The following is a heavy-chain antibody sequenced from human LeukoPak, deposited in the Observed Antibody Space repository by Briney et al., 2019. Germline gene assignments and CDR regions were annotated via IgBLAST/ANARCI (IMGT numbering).Heavy chain of an antibody. CDR2: ISSSSSYI. V-gene: IGHV3-21*01. J-gene: IGHJ5*02. D-gene: IGHD3-22*01. Sequence: PGGFLRLSCAASGFTFSSYSMNWVRQAPGKGLEWVSSISSSSSYIYYADSAKGRFTISRDNAKNSLYLQMNSLRAEDTAVYYCAREYYYDSSGYYGWLDPWGQGTLVTVSS. CDR3: AREYYYDSSGYYGWLDP. CDR1: GFTFSSYS.